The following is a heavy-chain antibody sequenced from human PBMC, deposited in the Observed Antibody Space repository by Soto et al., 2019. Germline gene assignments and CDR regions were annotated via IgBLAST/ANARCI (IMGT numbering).Heavy chain of an antibody. J-gene: IGHJ4*02. CDR1: GGSFSGYC. CDR3: ARGQKYYDFWSGYSHPRYYFNY. CDR2: INHSGRT. V-gene: IGHV4-34*01. D-gene: IGHD3-3*01. Sequence: PSETLSLTCAVYGGSFSGYCWSWIRQPPGKGLEWIGEINHSGRTNYNPSLKSRVTISVDTSKSQFSLKLSSVTAADTAVYYCARGQKYYDFWSGYSHPRYYFNYWGQGTLVTVSS.